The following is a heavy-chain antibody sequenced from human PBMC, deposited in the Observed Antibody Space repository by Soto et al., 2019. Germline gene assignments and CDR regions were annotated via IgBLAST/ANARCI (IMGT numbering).Heavy chain of an antibody. Sequence: GGSLRLSCAASGFTFSSYAMSWVRQAPGKGLEWVSAISGSGGSTYYADSVKGRFTISRDNSKNTLYLQMNSLRAEDTAVYYCANSYHSYYDFWSGYYTLGFYYYYYMDVWGKGTTVTVSS. CDR2: ISGSGGST. CDR1: GFTFSSYA. D-gene: IGHD3-3*01. V-gene: IGHV3-23*01. J-gene: IGHJ6*03. CDR3: ANSYHSYYDFWSGYYTLGFYYYYYMDV.